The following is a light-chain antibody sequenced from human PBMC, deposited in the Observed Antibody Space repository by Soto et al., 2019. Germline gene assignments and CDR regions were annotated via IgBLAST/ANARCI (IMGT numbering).Light chain of an antibody. CDR2: DAS. CDR1: QSISNW. J-gene: IGKJ1*01. V-gene: IGKV1-5*01. CDR3: QQYNSYWWT. Sequence: DIQMTQSPSTLSASVGDRVTITCRASQSISNWLAWYQQKPGQAPKLLVYDASTLDSGVPSRFSGSGSGTDFTLTISSLQPDDFASYFCQQYNSYWWTFGQGTKVEIK.